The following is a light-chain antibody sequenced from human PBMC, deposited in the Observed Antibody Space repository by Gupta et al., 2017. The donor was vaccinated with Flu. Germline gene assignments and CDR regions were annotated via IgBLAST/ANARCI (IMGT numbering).Light chain of an antibody. CDR3: SAHAGRGTWV. J-gene: IGLJ1*01. Sequence: SAPTQPRSVSGSPGPSVTISFTGTSNDVGGYNRVSWYEQRPGKAPKLILYDVTERPSGVPGRFSASKSGNTASLTISGPQEDEEADYYCSAHAGRGTWVFGTGTTVTVL. CDR2: DVT. V-gene: IGLV2-11*01. CDR1: SNDVGGYNR.